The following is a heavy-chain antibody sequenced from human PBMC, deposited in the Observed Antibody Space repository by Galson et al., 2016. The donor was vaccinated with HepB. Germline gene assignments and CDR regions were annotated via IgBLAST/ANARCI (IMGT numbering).Heavy chain of an antibody. J-gene: IGHJ6*02. CDR1: GFTFGDYA. V-gene: IGHV3-49*03. CDR3: PRAVVYAYLHYYYGFDV. Sequence: SLRLSCAASGFTFGDYALSWFRQVPGKGLEGVGFIRSKTYDGTTEYAPSVKGRFTISRDDSESTAYLQMNRLKTEDTAVYYCPRAVVYAYLHYYYGFDVWGQGTTVIVSS. CDR2: IRSKTYDGTT. D-gene: IGHD2-8*02.